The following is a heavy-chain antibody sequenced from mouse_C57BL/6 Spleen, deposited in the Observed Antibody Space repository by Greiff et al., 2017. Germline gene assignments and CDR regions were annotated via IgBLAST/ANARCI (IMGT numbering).Heavy chain of an antibody. CDR2: INPGSGGT. CDR1: GYAFTNYL. J-gene: IGHJ2*01. Sequence: VQLQQSGAELVRPGTSVKVSCKASGYAFTNYLIEWVKQRPGQGLEWIGVINPGSGGTNYNEEFKGKATLTADKSSSTAYMQLSSLTSEDSAVYFCARSYYGSNYFDYWGQGTTLTVSS. D-gene: IGHD1-1*01. V-gene: IGHV1-54*01. CDR3: ARSYYGSNYFDY.